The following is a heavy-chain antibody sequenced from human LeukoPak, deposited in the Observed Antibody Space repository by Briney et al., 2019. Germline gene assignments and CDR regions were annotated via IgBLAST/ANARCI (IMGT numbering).Heavy chain of an antibody. D-gene: IGHD3-10*01. CDR2: MNPNSGNT. V-gene: IGHV1-8*01. CDR1: GYTFTSYD. J-gene: IGHJ5*02. Sequence: ASVKVSCKASGYTFTSYDINWVRQATGQGLEWMGWMNPNSGNTGYAQKFQGRVTMTRNTSISTAYMELSSLRSEDTAVYYCARSRSMVRGVTPTDWFDPWGQGTLVTVSS. CDR3: ARSRSMVRGVTPTDWFDP.